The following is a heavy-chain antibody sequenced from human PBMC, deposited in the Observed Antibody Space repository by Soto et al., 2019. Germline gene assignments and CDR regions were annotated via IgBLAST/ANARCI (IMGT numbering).Heavy chain of an antibody. CDR2: ISGRGGST. Sequence: EVQLLESGGGLVQPGGSLRLSCAASGFTFSNYAVTWVRQAPGKGLEWVSTISGRGGSTYYADSVKGRFTISRDNSENTLYLQMNSLRAEDTAVYYCAKDQGSSWYEIDYWGQGTLVTVSS. D-gene: IGHD6-13*01. V-gene: IGHV3-23*01. CDR1: GFTFSNYA. CDR3: AKDQGSSWYEIDY. J-gene: IGHJ4*02.